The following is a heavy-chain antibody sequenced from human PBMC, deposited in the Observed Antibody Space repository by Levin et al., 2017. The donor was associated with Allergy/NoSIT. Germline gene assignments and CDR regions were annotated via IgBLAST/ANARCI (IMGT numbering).Heavy chain of an antibody. CDR2: IIPIFGTA. Sequence: AASVKVSCKASGGTFSSYAISWVRQAPGQGLEWMGGIIPIFGTANYAQKFQGRVTITADESTSTAYMELSSLRSEDTAVYYCARSSSIAARLGSPSLDYYYYGMDVWGQGTTVTVSS. CDR3: ARSSSIAARLGSPSLDYYYYGMDV. V-gene: IGHV1-69*13. J-gene: IGHJ6*02. D-gene: IGHD6-6*01. CDR1: GGTFSSYA.